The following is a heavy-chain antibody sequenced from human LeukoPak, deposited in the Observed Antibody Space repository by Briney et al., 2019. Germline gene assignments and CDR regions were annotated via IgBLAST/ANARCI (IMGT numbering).Heavy chain of an antibody. D-gene: IGHD6-13*01. V-gene: IGHV3-23*01. Sequence: GGSLRLSCAASGFTFSNYAMSWVRQAPGKGLEWVSAISGTGYNTYYADSVKGRFTISRDNSKNTVYLQINTLRAEDTAVYYCAKGSYGSPPRVDCWGQGTLVTVSS. CDR1: GFTFSNYA. J-gene: IGHJ4*02. CDR2: ISGTGYNT. CDR3: AKGSYGSPPRVDC.